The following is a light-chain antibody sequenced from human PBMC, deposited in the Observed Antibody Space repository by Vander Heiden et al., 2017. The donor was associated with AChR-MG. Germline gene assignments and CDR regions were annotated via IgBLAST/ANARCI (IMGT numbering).Light chain of an antibody. CDR2: GAF. CDR1: QTISRRY. CDR3: QQYGSSPLT. V-gene: IGKV3-20*01. Sequence: EIVWSQSPGTLSLSPGERDTLSCRTSQTISRRYLAWYQQKFGQAPRLLIYGAFSRATGIPDRFSGSGSGTDFTLTISRLEPEDFALYYCQQYGSSPLTFGGGTKVEIK. J-gene: IGKJ4*01.